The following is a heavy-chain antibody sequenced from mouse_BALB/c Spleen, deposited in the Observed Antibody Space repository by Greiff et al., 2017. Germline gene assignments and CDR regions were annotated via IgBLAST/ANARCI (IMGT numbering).Heavy chain of an antibody. Sequence: DVMLVESGGGLVQPGGSRKLSCAASGFTFSDYGMAWVRQAPGKGPEWVAFISNLAYSIYYADTVTGRFTISRENAKNTLYLEMSSLRSEDTAMYYCAREGIYYGSSLDYWGQGTTLTVSS. V-gene: IGHV5-15*02. D-gene: IGHD1-1*01. J-gene: IGHJ2*01. CDR3: AREGIYYGSSLDY. CDR1: GFTFSDYG. CDR2: ISNLAYSI.